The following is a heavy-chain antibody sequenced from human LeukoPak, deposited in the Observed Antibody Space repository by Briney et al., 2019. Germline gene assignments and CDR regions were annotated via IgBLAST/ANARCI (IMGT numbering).Heavy chain of an antibody. Sequence: PGGSLTLSCAASGFTFSSYAMSWVRQAAGNGLEWVSAISGSGGHTHYADFVKGRLTISSDTSKNTLYLQMNSLRAEDTAVYYCAKEVDYQKLEHWGQGAMVSVPS. J-gene: IGHJ4*02. CDR1: GFTFSSYA. CDR2: ISGSGGHT. CDR3: AKEVDYQKLEH. D-gene: IGHD3/OR15-3a*01. V-gene: IGHV3-23*01.